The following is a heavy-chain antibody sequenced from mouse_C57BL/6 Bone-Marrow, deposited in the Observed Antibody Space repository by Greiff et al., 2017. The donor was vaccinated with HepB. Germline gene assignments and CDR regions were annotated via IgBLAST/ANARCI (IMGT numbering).Heavy chain of an antibody. J-gene: IGHJ1*03. Sequence: VQLQQSGAELVRPGASVKLSCTASGFNIKDDYMHWVKQRPEQGLEWIGWIDPENGDTAYASKFQGKATITADTSSNTAYLQLSSLTSEDTAVYYCTTGNYWYFDVWGTGTTVTVSS. CDR1: GFNIKDDY. V-gene: IGHV14-4*01. D-gene: IGHD2-1*01. CDR3: TTGNYWYFDV. CDR2: IDPENGDT.